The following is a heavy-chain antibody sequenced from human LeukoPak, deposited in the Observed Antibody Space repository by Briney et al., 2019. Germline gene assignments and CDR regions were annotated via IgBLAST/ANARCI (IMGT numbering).Heavy chain of an antibody. CDR2: IYYSGST. CDR1: GGSISSSSYH. D-gene: IGHD2-21*01. CDR3: ARHPLIWWFAPPDY. J-gene: IGHJ4*02. Sequence: PSETLSLTCTVSGGSISSSSYHWGWIRQPPGKGLEWIGSIYYSGSTYYNPSLKSRITIYVDIAKNQFSLKLSSVTAADTAVYYCARHPLIWWFAPPDYWGQGTLVTVSS. V-gene: IGHV4-39*01.